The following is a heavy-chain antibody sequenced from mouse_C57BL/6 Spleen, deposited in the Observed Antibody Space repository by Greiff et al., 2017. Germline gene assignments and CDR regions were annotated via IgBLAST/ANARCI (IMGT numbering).Heavy chain of an antibody. D-gene: IGHD1-1*01. J-gene: IGHJ3*01. V-gene: IGHV1-72*01. CDR2: IDPNRGGT. CDR3: ARPLRPLLPFAY. Sequence: QVHLKQSGAELVKPGASVKLSCKASGYTFTSYWMHWVKQRPGRGLEWIGRIDPNRGGTKYNEKFKSKATLTVDKPSSTAYMQLSSLTSEDSAVYYCARPLRPLLPFAYWGQGTLVTVSA. CDR1: GYTFTSYW.